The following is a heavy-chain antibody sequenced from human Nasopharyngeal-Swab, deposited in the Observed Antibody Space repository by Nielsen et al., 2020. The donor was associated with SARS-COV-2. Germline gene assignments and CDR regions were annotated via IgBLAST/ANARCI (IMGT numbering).Heavy chain of an antibody. CDR1: GFTFSDYY. V-gene: IGHV3-11*01. J-gene: IGHJ5*02. Sequence: GGSLRLSCAASGFTFSDYYMAWVRQAPGKGLEWLSYISTSGRTTDSADSVKGRFTISRDNANNLLFLQMNSLRGEDTAVYYCTTGIYDSGGVDHWGQGTRVTVSS. CDR2: ISTSGRTT. D-gene: IGHD3-22*01. CDR3: TTGIYDSGGVDH.